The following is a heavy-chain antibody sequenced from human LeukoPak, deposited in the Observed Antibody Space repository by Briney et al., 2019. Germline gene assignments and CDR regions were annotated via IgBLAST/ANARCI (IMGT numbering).Heavy chain of an antibody. Sequence: SGGSLRLSCAASGFTFSSYGMLWVRQAPGKGLEWVAVISYDGSNKYYADSVKGRFTISRDNSKNTLYLQMNSLRAEDTAVYYCAKDREKWLDAFDIWGQGTMVTVSS. CDR2: ISYDGSNK. V-gene: IGHV3-30*18. J-gene: IGHJ3*02. CDR3: AKDREKWLDAFDI. CDR1: GFTFSSYG. D-gene: IGHD6-19*01.